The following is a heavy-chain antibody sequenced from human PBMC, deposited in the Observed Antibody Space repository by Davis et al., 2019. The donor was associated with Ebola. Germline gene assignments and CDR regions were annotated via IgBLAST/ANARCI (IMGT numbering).Heavy chain of an antibody. CDR3: AREGRWELFTDQ. V-gene: IGHV3-30*03. CDR1: GFTFSSYG. D-gene: IGHD3-10*01. CDR2: ISYDGSNK. Sequence: GESLKISCAASGFTFSSYGMHWVRQAPGKGLEWVAVISYDGSNKYYADSVKGRFTIFRDNAKNTLYLQMNSLTAEDTAVYYCAREGRWELFTDQWGQGTLVTVSS. J-gene: IGHJ4*02.